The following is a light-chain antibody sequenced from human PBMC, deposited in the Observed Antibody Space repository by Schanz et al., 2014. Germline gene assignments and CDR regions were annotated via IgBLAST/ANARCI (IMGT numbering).Light chain of an antibody. CDR2: DVN. CDR3: SSFTSSSSCL. V-gene: IGLV2-14*01. Sequence: QSALTQPASVSGSPGQPITISCAGTSSDIGAYNQVSWYQQYPGKAPKLMIYDVNNRPSGVSHRFSGSKSGTTASLTISDLQAEDEADYYCSSFTSSSSCLFGGGTKLTVL. CDR1: SSDIGAYNQ. J-gene: IGLJ2*01.